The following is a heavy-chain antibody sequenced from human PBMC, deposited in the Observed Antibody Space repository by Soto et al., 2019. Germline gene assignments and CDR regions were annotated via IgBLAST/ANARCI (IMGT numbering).Heavy chain of an antibody. CDR2: VYHNGNT. Sequence: QMQLQASGPGLVKPSETLSLTCTVSGGSIRSYFWSWIRQAPGKKLEWPGYVYHNGNTNYNPSLRSRLTLSVDTSNNRLSLNLKSVSAAVAAVYYFAVPGPAGLWGRGTLVTVAS. D-gene: IGHD7-27*01. CDR1: GGSIRSYF. V-gene: IGHV4-59*01. CDR3: AVPGPAGL. J-gene: IGHJ2*01.